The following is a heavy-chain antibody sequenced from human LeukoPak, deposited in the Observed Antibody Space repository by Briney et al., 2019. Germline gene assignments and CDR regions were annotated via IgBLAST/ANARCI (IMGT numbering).Heavy chain of an antibody. V-gene: IGHV5-51*01. CDR1: GYSFTSYW. J-gene: IGHJ4*02. Sequence: GESLKISCKSSGYSFTSYWIGWVRQMPGKGLEWMGIIYPGDSDTRYSPSFQGQVTISADKSISTAYLQWSSLKASDTAMYYCARHQGSHSYPSPLDYWGQGTLVTVSS. CDR2: IYPGDSDT. CDR3: ARHQGSHSYPSPLDY. D-gene: IGHD3-3*02.